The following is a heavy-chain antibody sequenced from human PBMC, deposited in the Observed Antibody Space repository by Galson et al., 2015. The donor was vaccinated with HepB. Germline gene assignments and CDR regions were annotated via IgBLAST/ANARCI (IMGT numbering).Heavy chain of an antibody. CDR1: GGSISSSSYY. CDR3: GGSSGFLEPYYYYGMDV. Sequence: SETLSLTCTVSGGSISSSSYYWGWIRQPPGKGLEWIGSIYYSGSTYYNPSLRSRVTISVDTSRNQFSLKLSSVTAADTAVYYCGGSSGFLEPYYYYGMDVWSQGTTVTVSS. D-gene: IGHD6-19*01. J-gene: IGHJ6*02. V-gene: IGHV4-39*01. CDR2: IYYSGST.